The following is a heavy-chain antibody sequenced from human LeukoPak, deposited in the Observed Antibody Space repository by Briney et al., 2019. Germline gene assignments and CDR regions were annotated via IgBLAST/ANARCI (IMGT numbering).Heavy chain of an antibody. CDR2: IYYSGST. V-gene: IGHV4-59*01. D-gene: IGHD3-16*01. J-gene: IGHJ3*02. CDR3: ARVVLGAFDI. CDR1: GGSISSYY. Sequence: PSETLSLTCTVSGGSISSYYWSWIRQPPGKGLEWIGYIYYSGSTNYNPSLKSRVTISVDTSKNQFSLKLSSVTAADTAVYYCARVVLGAFDIRGQGTMVTVSS.